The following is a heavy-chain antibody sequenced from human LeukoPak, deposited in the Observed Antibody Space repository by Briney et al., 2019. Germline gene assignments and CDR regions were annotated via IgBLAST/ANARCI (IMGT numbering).Heavy chain of an antibody. CDR2: ISSSSSTK. V-gene: IGHV3-48*04. D-gene: IGHD3-16*01. CDR1: GFTFSIYS. CDR3: ARDAYSRFDY. Sequence: GGSLRLSCAASGFTFSIYSMSWVRQAPGKGLEWVSYISSSSSTKYYADSVKGRFTISRDNAKNSLYLQMNSLRAEDTAVYYCARDAYSRFDYWGQGTLVTVSS. J-gene: IGHJ4*02.